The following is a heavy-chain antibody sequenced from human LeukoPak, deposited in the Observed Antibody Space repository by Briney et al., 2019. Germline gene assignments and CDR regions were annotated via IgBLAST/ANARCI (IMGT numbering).Heavy chain of an antibody. CDR3: AKHRRIQLWLREDAFDI. CDR1: GFTFSSYS. CDR2: ISGSGGST. D-gene: IGHD5-18*01. J-gene: IGHJ3*02. V-gene: IGHV3-23*01. Sequence: GGSLRLSCAASGFTFSSYSMNWVRQAPGKGLEWVSAISGSGGSTYYADSVKGRFTISRDTSKYTLYLQMNSLRAEDTAVYYCAKHRRIQLWLREDAFDIWGQGTMVTVSS.